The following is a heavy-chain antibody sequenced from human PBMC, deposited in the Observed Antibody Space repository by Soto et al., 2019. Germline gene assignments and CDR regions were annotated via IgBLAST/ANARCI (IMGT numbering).Heavy chain of an antibody. V-gene: IGHV3-33*01. CDR2: IWHDASNK. D-gene: IGHD6-19*01. Sequence: QVHLEESGGGVVQPGESLRLSCVASGFSFSSYAMSWVRQAPGKGLEWVAVIWHDASNKFYAGSVRGRFTISRDNSKNTVFLQMSGLGADDTAVYFCTREMMIPQWHAFDLWGQGTMVTVS. CDR1: GFSFSSYA. CDR3: TREMMIPQWHAFDL. J-gene: IGHJ3*01.